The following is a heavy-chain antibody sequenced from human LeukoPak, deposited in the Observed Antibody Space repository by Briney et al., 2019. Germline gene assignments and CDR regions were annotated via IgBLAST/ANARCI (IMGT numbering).Heavy chain of an antibody. Sequence: ASVKVSCTASGYTFTSYGISWVRRAHGQGLEWLGWIRVYNGNTNSAKNFQDRVTMTTDTSTTTAYMELTNLRSDDTAIYYCARAGYCSGAACYAEGIDYWGQGTLVTVSS. J-gene: IGHJ4*02. V-gene: IGHV1-18*01. CDR3: ARAGYCSGAACYAEGIDY. CDR1: GYTFTSYG. CDR2: IRVYNGNT. D-gene: IGHD2-2*01.